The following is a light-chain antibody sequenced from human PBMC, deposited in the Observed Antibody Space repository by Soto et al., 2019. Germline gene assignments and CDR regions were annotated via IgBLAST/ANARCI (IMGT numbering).Light chain of an antibody. Sequence: EIVMTQSPASLSVSPGERANLSCRASQSISSNLAWYQQKPGQAPRLLISGASTRATGIPARFSGSGSGTEFTLTISSLQSEDLAVYYCQHYNNWSAFGQGTRLEIK. V-gene: IGKV3-15*01. CDR2: GAS. J-gene: IGKJ5*01. CDR1: QSISSN. CDR3: QHYNNWSA.